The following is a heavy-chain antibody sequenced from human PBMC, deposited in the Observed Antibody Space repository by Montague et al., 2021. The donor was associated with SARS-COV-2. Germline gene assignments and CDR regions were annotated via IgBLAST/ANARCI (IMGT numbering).Heavy chain of an antibody. CDR1: GGSISSYY. CDR3: ARTEYNWNDWFDP. CDR2: IFHSGIT. J-gene: IGHJ5*02. V-gene: IGHV4-59*13. D-gene: IGHD1-20*01. Sequence: SETLSLTCSVSGGSISSYYWSWIRQSPGKGLEWIGYIFHSGITDYNPSLKSRVTISVDTSKNQFSLQLNFVTAADSAVYYCARTEYNWNDWFDPWGQGTLVTVSS.